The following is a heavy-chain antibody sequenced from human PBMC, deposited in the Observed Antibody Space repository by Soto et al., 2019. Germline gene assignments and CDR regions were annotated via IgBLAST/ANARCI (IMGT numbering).Heavy chain of an antibody. Sequence: SQTLSLTCTVSGGSISSYYWSWIRQPPGKGLEWIGYIYYSGSTNYNPSLKSRVTISVDTSKNQFSLKLSSVTAADTAVYYCARAVGHYDFWSAPLNYYYYYMDVWGKGTTVTVSS. D-gene: IGHD3-3*01. J-gene: IGHJ6*03. CDR2: IYYSGST. CDR1: GGSISSYY. CDR3: ARAVGHYDFWSAPLNYYYYYMDV. V-gene: IGHV4-59*01.